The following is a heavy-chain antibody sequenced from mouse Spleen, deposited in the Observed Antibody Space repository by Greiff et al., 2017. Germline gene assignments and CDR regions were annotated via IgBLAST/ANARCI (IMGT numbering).Heavy chain of an antibody. CDR2: IDPENGDT. V-gene: IGHV14-4*01. J-gene: IGHJ2*01. Sequence: EVMLVESGAELVRPGASVKLSCTASGFNIKDDYMHWVKQRPEQGLEWIGWIDPENGDTEYASKFQGKATITADTSSNTAYLQLSSLTSEDTAVYYCTSGSSREYYFDYWGQGTTLTVSS. CDR3: TSGSSREYYFDY. CDR1: GFNIKDDY. D-gene: IGHD1-1*01.